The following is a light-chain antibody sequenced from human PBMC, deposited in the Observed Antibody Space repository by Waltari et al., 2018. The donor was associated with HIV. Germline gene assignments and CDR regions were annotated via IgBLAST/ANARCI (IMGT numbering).Light chain of an antibody. CDR3: QQYNSWPPRYT. J-gene: IGKJ2*01. Sequence: IVMTQSPATLSVSPGERVTLSCRASQPVSIRVAWYQQKPGQAPRLLIYGASTRATGSPARFSGGGSGTEFTLTISSLQSEDFAVYYCQQYNSWPPRYTFGQGTKLEIK. V-gene: IGKV3-15*01. CDR2: GAS. CDR1: QPVSIR.